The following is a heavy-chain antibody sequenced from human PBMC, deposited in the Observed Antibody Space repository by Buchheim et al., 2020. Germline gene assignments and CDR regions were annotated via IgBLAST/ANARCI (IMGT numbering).Heavy chain of an antibody. V-gene: IGHV4-4*02. CDR1: PGSISSRNW. D-gene: IGHD2-21*02. CDR2: IFHSGSA. CDR3: ARDPYGDGSFDY. Sequence: QVQLQESGPGLVKPSGTLSLTCAVSPGSISSRNWWTWVRQPPGKGLEWIGEIFHSGSASYNPSLKSRVSISVDKSKNQFSLNLSSVTAADTAVYYCARDPYGDGSFDYWGQGTL. J-gene: IGHJ4*02.